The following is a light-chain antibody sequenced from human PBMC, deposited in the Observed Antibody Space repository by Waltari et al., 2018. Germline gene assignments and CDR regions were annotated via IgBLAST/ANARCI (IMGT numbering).Light chain of an antibody. V-gene: IGLV2-23*01. CDR3: CSYAGSGSWV. CDR1: GSEAGSYNL. Sequence: QSALTQPASVSGSPGQSITMSFTGSGSEAGSYNLVSCYQQHPGKAPKLIIYEDTKRPSGISNRFYASKSDNTASLTIAGLQAEDEAEDYCCSYAGSGSWVFGGGTKLTVL. CDR2: EDT. J-gene: IGLJ3*02.